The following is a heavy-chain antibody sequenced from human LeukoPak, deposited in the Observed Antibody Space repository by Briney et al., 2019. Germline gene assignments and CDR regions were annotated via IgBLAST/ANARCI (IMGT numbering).Heavy chain of an antibody. D-gene: IGHD1-26*01. Sequence: PGGSLRLSCAASGFSFSSYGMSWVRQAPGKGLEWISAITGSGGTTYYADSVEGRFTISRDNSKNTLYLQVNSLRAEDTAVYYCARDRMGAIPYFDSWGQGTLVTVSS. J-gene: IGHJ4*02. CDR1: GFSFSSYG. V-gene: IGHV3-23*01. CDR2: ITGSGGTT. CDR3: ARDRMGAIPYFDS.